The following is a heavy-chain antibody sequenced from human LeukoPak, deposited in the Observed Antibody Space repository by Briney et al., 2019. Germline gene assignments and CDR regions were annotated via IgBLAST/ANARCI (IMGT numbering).Heavy chain of an antibody. CDR3: ARDMGYSSSWDPFDY. CDR2: ISSSSSYI. CDR1: GFTFSSYS. J-gene: IGHJ4*02. D-gene: IGHD6-13*01. V-gene: IGHV3-21*01. Sequence: PGGSLRLSCAASGFTFSSYSMNWVRQAPGKRLEWVSSISSSSSYIYYADSVKGRFTISRDNAKNSLYLQMNSLRAEDTAVYYCARDMGYSSSWDPFDYWGQGTLVTVSS.